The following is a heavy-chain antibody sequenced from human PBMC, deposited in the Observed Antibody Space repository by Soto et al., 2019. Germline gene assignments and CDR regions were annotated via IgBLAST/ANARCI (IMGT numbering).Heavy chain of an antibody. J-gene: IGHJ4*02. Sequence: TGASLRVSCAASGFIFKMYWMHWVRQSPGKGLVWISRIYNDGTYSDYADSVRGRFTISRDNVNDTLYLQMNNLRAEDSGLYYCTRGPRPISTGTGAYWGQGTQVTVS. V-gene: IGHV3-74*01. CDR1: GFIFKMYW. CDR3: TRGPRPISTGTGAY. D-gene: IGHD3-10*01. CDR2: IYNDGTYS.